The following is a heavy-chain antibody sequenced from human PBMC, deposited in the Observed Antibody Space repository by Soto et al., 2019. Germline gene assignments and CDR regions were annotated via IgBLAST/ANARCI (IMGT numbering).Heavy chain of an antibody. V-gene: IGHV1-18*01. CDR1: GYTFTSYG. Sequence: ASVKVSCKASGYTFTSYGISWVRQAPGQGLEWMGWISAYNGNTNYAQKLQGRVTMTTDTSTSTAYLELRSLRSDDTAVYYCARLHSSGWRDNWFDPWGQGNLVTVSS. J-gene: IGHJ5*02. CDR2: ISAYNGNT. CDR3: ARLHSSGWRDNWFDP. D-gene: IGHD6-19*01.